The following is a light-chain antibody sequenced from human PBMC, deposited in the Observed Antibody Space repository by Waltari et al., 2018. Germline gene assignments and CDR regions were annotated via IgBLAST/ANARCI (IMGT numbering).Light chain of an antibody. J-gene: IGLJ3*02. CDR1: SGHTNNA. Sequence: VLTQSPSASASLGASVKITCTLRSGHTNNAIAWHQQQPEKGPRFLMKLNRDGAYDRADGVPDRFSGSSSGAERYLTISWLQSEDEADYICQTWDSGLWVFGGGTRLSVL. V-gene: IGLV4-69*01. CDR2: LNRDGAY. CDR3: QTWDSGLWV.